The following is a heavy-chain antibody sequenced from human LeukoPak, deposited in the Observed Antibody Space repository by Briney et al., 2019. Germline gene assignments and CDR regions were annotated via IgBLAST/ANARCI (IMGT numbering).Heavy chain of an antibody. CDR2: ISSSSSYI. J-gene: IGHJ6*03. CDR1: GFTFSSYS. D-gene: IGHD6-19*01. CDR3: ARAGSGWYSNYYYMDV. Sequence: GGSLRLSCAASGFTFSSYSMNWVRQAPGKGLEWVSSISSSSSYIYYADSVKGRFTISRDNAKNSLYLQMNSLRAEDTAVYYCARAGSGWYSNYYYMDVWGKGTTVTISS. V-gene: IGHV3-21*01.